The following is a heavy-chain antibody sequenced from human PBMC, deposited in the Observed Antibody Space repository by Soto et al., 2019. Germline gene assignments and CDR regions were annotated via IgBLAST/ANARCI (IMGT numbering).Heavy chain of an antibody. CDR2: ISGGGGST. J-gene: IGHJ4*02. CDR1: GFTFSSYA. Sequence: PGGSLRLSCAASGFTFSSYAMSWVRQAPGKGLEWVSSISGGGGSTYYPDSVKGRFTISRDNSKNTLYLQMNSLRAEDTAVYYCARDPPDDSSGYFSLDYWGQGTLVTVSS. V-gene: IGHV3-23*01. CDR3: ARDPPDDSSGYFSLDY. D-gene: IGHD3-22*01.